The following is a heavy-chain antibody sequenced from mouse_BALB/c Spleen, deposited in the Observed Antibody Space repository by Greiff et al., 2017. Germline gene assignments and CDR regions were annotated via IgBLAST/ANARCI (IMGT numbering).Heavy chain of an antibody. V-gene: IGHV1-15*01. D-gene: IGHD3-1*01. CDR2: IDPETGGT. CDR3: TRSGRDFDY. J-gene: IGHJ2*01. Sequence: VQLQQSGAELVRPGASVTLSCKASGYTFTDYEMHWVKQTPVHGLEWIGAIDPETGGTAYNQKFKGKATLTADKSSSTAYMELRSLTSEDSAVYYCTRSGRDFDYWGQGTTLTVSS. CDR1: GYTFTDYE.